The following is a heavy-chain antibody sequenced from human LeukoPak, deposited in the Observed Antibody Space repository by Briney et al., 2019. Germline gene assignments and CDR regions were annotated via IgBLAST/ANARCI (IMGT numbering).Heavy chain of an antibody. V-gene: IGHV1-69*05. CDR3: ARRPRDSSEPFFDY. J-gene: IGHJ4*02. CDR2: IIPIFGTA. Sequence: ASVKVSCKASGGTFSSYAISWVRQATGQWLEWMGGIIPIFGTANYAQKFQGRVTITTDESTSTAYMELSSLRSEDTAVYYCARRPRDSSEPFFDYGGQGALVTVSS. CDR1: GGTFSSYA. D-gene: IGHD6-25*01.